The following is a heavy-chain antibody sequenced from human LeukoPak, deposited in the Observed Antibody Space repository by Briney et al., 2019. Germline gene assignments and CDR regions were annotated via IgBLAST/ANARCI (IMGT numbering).Heavy chain of an antibody. V-gene: IGHV3-53*01. D-gene: IGHD1-26*01. J-gene: IGHJ6*02. Sequence: PGGSLRLSCAASGFTVSSNYMSWVRQAPGKGLEWVSVIYSGGSTYYADSVKGRFTISRDNSKNTLYLQMNSLRAEDTAVYYCARDPSPYGGRDYYYYYGMGVWGQGTTVTVSS. CDR3: ARDPSPYGGRDYYYYYGMGV. CDR2: IYSGGST. CDR1: GFTVSSNY.